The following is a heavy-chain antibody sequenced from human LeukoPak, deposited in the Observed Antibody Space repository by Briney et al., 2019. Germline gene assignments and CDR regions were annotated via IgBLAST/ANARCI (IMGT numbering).Heavy chain of an antibody. V-gene: IGHV4-59*08. CDR1: GGSISTYY. J-gene: IGHJ4*02. CDR2: ISYSGST. D-gene: IGHD1/OR15-1a*01. Sequence: SETLSLTCTVSGGSISTYYWSWIRQPPGKGLEWIGYISYSGSTNYNPSLKSRVTISLDTSKNQFALKLSSVTAANTAVYYCARSIIGTRSKFDYWGQGTLVTVSS. CDR3: ARSIIGTRSKFDY.